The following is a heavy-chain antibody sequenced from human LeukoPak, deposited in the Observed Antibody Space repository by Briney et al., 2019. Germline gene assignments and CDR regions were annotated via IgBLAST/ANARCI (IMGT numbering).Heavy chain of an antibody. V-gene: IGHV1-46*03. J-gene: IGHJ1*01. CDR2: INPSGGST. CDR3: ARGYTEEYFQH. D-gene: IGHD3-16*02. Sequence: GASVKVSCKASGYTFTGYYMHWVRQAPGQGLEWMGIINPSGGSTSYAQKFQGGVTMTRDTSTSTVYMELSSLRSEDTAVYYCARGYTEEYFQHWGQGTLVTVSS. CDR1: GYTFTGYY.